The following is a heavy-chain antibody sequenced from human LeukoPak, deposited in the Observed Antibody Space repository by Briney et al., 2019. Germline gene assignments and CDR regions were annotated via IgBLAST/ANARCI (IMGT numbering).Heavy chain of an antibody. D-gene: IGHD3-10*01. Sequence: GGSLRLSCAASGFTFSSYSMNWVRQAPVKELEWVSSISSSSSYIYYADSVKGRFTISRDNAKNSLYLQMNSLRAEDTAVYYCARDPARIRYYSFDPWGQGTLVTVSS. CDR3: ARDPARIRYYSFDP. V-gene: IGHV3-21*01. CDR1: GFTFSSYS. J-gene: IGHJ5*02. CDR2: ISSSSSYI.